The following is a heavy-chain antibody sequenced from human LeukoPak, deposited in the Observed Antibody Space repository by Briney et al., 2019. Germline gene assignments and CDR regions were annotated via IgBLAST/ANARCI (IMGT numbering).Heavy chain of an antibody. Sequence: GASVKVSSKASENTFTNYYMHWVRRAPGQGLEWQGLINPNGGRTAYAQNFQGRVTMTRDTSTTTLYLELSSLRSDVTAVYYCAGDMNTRVTPISYAFDLWGQGTMVAVSS. V-gene: IGHV1-46*01. CDR2: INPNGGRT. CDR1: ENTFTNYY. CDR3: AGDMNTRVTPISYAFDL. J-gene: IGHJ3*01. D-gene: IGHD4-23*01.